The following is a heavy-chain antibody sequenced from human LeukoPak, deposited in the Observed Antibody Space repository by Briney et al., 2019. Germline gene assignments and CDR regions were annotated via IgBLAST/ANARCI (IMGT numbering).Heavy chain of an antibody. CDR3: AKTHYYGSGSPAGY. J-gene: IGHJ4*02. CDR2: ISSNGGST. CDR1: GFTFSSYA. Sequence: GGSLRLSCAASGFTFSSYAMHWVRQAPGKGLEHVSAISSNGGSTYYANSVKGRFTISRDNSLNTLYLQMGSLRAEDTAVYYCAKTHYYGSGSPAGYWGQGTLVTVSS. V-gene: IGHV3-64*01. D-gene: IGHD3-10*01.